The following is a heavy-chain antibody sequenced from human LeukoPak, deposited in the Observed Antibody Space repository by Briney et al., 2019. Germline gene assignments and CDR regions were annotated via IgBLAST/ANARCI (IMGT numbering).Heavy chain of an antibody. D-gene: IGHD3-3*01. J-gene: IGHJ2*01. CDR2: IYYSGST. V-gene: IGHV4-31*03. CDR3: ARGFITIFGVSYWYFDL. CDR1: GGSISSGGYY. Sequence: SETLSLTCTVSGGSISSGGYYWSWIRQHPGKGLEWIGYIYYSGSTYYNPSLKSRVTISVDTSKNQFSLKLSSVTAADTAVYYCARGFITIFGVSYWYFDLWGRGTLATVSS.